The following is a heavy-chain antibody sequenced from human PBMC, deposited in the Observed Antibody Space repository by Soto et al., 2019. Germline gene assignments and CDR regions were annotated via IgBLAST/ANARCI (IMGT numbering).Heavy chain of an antibody. CDR1: GGSISSYY. D-gene: IGHD4-4*01. Sequence: SETLSLTCTVSGGSISSYYWSWIRQPPGKGLEWIGYIYYSGSTNYNPSLKSRVTISVDTSKNQFSLKLSSVTAADTAVYYCARDYSNYNYFDYWGQGTLVTVSS. V-gene: IGHV4-59*01. J-gene: IGHJ4*02. CDR2: IYYSGST. CDR3: ARDYSNYNYFDY.